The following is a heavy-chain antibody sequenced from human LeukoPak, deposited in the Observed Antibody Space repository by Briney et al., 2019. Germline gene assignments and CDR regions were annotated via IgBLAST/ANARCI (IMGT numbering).Heavy chain of an antibody. CDR2: INTDGCST. D-gene: IGHD6-19*01. V-gene: IGHV3-74*01. CDR3: ARELREGSSGWFYYYYGMDV. CDR1: GFTFSSYW. J-gene: IGHJ6*02. Sequence: GGSLRLSCAASGFTFSSYWMHWVRQAPGKGLAWVSRINTDGCSTSYADSVKGRFTISRDNAKNTLYLQMNSLRAEDTAVYYCARELREGSSGWFYYYYGMDVWGQGTTVTVSS.